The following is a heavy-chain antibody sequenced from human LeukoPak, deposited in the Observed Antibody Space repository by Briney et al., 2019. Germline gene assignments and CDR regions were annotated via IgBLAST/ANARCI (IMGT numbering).Heavy chain of an antibody. D-gene: IGHD2-2*01. Sequence: GGSLRLSCAASGFTFSSYGMHWIRQAPGKGLEWVSYISSSGSTIYYADSVKGRFTISRDNAKNSLYLQMNSLRAEDTAVYYCARGGDVVVPAAWFDYWGQGTLVTVSS. CDR2: ISSSGSTI. V-gene: IGHV3-48*04. CDR3: ARGGDVVVPAAWFDY. J-gene: IGHJ4*02. CDR1: GFTFSSYG.